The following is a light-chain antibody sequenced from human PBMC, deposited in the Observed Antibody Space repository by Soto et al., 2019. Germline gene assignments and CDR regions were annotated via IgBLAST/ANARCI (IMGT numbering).Light chain of an antibody. V-gene: IGLV1-47*02. CDR3: ATWHDSFYV. CDR1: SSNIGNNY. CDR2: ANN. J-gene: IGLJ1*01. Sequence: QSVLTQPPSASGTPGQRVTISCSGSSSNIGNNYVYWYQQFPGTAPKLLIYANNRRPSGVPERFSGSKSGTSASLAISGLRSEDEATYYCATWHDSFYVFGTGTKVTV.